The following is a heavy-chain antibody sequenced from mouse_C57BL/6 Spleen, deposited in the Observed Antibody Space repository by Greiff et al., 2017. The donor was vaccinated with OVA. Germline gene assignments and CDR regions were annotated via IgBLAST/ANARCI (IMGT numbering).Heavy chain of an antibody. Sequence: VQGVESGPGLVAPSQSLSITCTVSGFSLTSYGVDWVRQSPGKGLEWLGVIWGVGSTNYNSALKSRLSISKDNSKSQVFLKMNSLQTDDTAMYYCASQDSSGSWFAYWGQGTLVTVSA. D-gene: IGHD3-2*02. CDR1: GFSLTSYG. J-gene: IGHJ3*01. CDR2: IWGVGST. V-gene: IGHV2-6*01. CDR3: ASQDSSGSWFAY.